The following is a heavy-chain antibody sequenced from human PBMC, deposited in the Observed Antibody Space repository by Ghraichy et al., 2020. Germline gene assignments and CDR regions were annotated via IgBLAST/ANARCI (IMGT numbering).Heavy chain of an antibody. CDR3: ARDVGGYDPSYFDF. Sequence: GGSLRLSCAASGFTFSSYAMHWVRQAPGKGLEWVAVIWYDGTKKYYADSVKGRFTVSRDNSKNTLYLQMNSLRADDTAVYYCARDVGGYDPSYFDFWGQGTLVTVSS. J-gene: IGHJ4*02. D-gene: IGHD5-12*01. V-gene: IGHV3-33*01. CDR2: IWYDGTKK. CDR1: GFTFSSYA.